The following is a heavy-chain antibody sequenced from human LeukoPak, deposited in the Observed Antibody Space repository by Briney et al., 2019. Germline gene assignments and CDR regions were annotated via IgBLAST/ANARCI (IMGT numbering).Heavy chain of an antibody. V-gene: IGHV3-13*04. D-gene: IGHD4/OR15-4a*01. CDR1: GITVSNYD. CDR2: IDAAGDT. Sequence: PGGSLRLSCAASGITVSNYDMHWVRQTTGKGLEWVSGIDAAGDTYYTGSVKGRFTISRENAKNSLYLQMNSLRAGDTAVYYCARIKRGAYFYYGMDVWGHGTTVTVSS. CDR3: ARIKRGAYFYYGMDV. J-gene: IGHJ6*02.